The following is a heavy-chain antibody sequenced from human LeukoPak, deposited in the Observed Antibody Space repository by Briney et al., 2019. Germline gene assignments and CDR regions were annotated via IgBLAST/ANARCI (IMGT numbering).Heavy chain of an antibody. J-gene: IGHJ4*02. V-gene: IGHV3-23*01. CDR3: AKDSLVVAAVGTYFDY. CDR2: ISGSGGST. Sequence: GGSLRLSCAASGFTFSSYAMSWVRQAPGKGLEWVSAISGSGGSTYYADSVKGRFTISRDNSKNTLYLQMNSLRAEDTAVYYCAKDSLVVAAVGTYFDYWGQGTLVTVSS. D-gene: IGHD6-13*01. CDR1: GFTFSSYA.